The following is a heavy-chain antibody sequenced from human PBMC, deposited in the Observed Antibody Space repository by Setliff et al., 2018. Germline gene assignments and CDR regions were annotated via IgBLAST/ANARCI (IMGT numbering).Heavy chain of an antibody. CDR1: GYTFACYT. CDR2: INAGNGNT. J-gene: IGHJ6*03. CDR3: ARDPNSGSYWNYYYYMDV. Sequence: ASVKVSCKASGYTFACYTMHWVRQAPGQRLEWMGWINAGNGNTKYSQKFQGRVTITRDTSASTAYMELSSLRSEDTAVYYCARDPNSGSYWNYYYYMDVWGKGTTVTVSS. D-gene: IGHD1-26*01. V-gene: IGHV1-3*01.